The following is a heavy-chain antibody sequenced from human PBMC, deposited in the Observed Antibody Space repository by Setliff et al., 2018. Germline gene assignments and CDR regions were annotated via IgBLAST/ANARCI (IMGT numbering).Heavy chain of an antibody. V-gene: IGHV1-18*01. D-gene: IGHD2-2*01. Sequence: ASEKVSCKASGYPFTNYGLTWVRQAPGQGLEWMGWISGHNGHTKYAQNVQGRVTVTTETSTSTAFMELTSLTSYDTAVYYCARADYSSALHYFDYWGLGTLVTVSS. CDR2: ISGHNGHT. CDR1: GYPFTNYG. CDR3: ARADYSSALHYFDY. J-gene: IGHJ4*02.